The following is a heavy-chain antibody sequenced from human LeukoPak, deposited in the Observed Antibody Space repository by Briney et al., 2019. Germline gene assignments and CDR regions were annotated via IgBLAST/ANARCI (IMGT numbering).Heavy chain of an antibody. CDR2: IKQDGSET. Sequence: GRSLRLSCAASGFTLSSYWMSWVRQAPGKGLEWVASIKQDGSETYYVDSVKGRFTTSRDNTENSLYLQMNSLRGEDAAVYYCARGTTGVYSTSWYGYWGQGTLVTVSS. J-gene: IGHJ4*02. CDR3: ARGTTGVYSTSWYGY. D-gene: IGHD6-13*01. CDR1: GFTLSSYW. V-gene: IGHV3-7*02.